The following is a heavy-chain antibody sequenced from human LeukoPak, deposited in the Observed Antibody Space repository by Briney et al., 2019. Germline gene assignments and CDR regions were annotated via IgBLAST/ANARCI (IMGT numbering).Heavy chain of an antibody. CDR2: ISAYNGNT. CDR1: GYTFTSYG. J-gene: IGHJ5*02. Sequence: VSVKVSCKASGYTFTSYGISWVRQAPGQGLELMGWISAYNGNTNYAQKLQGRVTMTTDTSTSTAYMELRSLRSDDTVVYYCARDPNYYGSGSYYIDNWFDPWGQGTLVTVSS. CDR3: ARDPNYYGSGSYYIDNWFDP. V-gene: IGHV1-18*01. D-gene: IGHD3-10*01.